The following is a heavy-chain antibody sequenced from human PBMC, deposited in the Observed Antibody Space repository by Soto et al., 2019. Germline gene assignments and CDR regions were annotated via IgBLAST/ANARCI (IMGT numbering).Heavy chain of an antibody. CDR1: GFTFSNYA. CDR2: ISGSGAGT. CDR3: AKDRHPYSTKYYFDY. Sequence: PGGSLRLSCAASGFTFSNYAMSWVRQAPGKGLEWVSGISGSGAGTYYADSVKGRFTISRDNSKNTLYLQMNSLRAEDTAVYYCAKDRHPYSTKYYFDYWGQGTLVTVSS. D-gene: IGHD6-13*01. V-gene: IGHV3-23*01. J-gene: IGHJ4*02.